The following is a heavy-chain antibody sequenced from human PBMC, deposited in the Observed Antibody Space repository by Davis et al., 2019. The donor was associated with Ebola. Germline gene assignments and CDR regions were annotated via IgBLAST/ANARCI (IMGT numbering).Heavy chain of an antibody. CDR2: IGGNNDYP. CDR3: ARAGQQLVLSILVTDYYYGMDV. J-gene: IGHJ6*02. D-gene: IGHD6-13*01. CDR1: GYTFTSYD. V-gene: IGHV1-18*01. Sequence: ASVKVSCKASGYTFTSYDINWVRQAPGQGLEWLGWIGGNNDYPHYAQELQGRVTMTTDTSTSTAYMELRSLRSDDTAVYYCARAGQQLVLSILVTDYYYGMDVWGQGTTVTDSS.